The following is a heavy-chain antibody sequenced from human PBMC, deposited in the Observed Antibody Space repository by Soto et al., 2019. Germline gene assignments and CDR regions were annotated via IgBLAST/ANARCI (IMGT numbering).Heavy chain of an antibody. Sequence: GGSLRLSCAASGFSVSSNDMYWVRQASGEGLEWVSTLAVSGNTYYLDSVRGRFTISRDNAKNFLYLQMDSLRAGDTAIYYCAREAGRGSLVFRELDYWGQGTLVTVSS. V-gene: IGHV3-13*01. J-gene: IGHJ4*02. CDR1: GFSVSSND. CDR3: AREAGRGSLVFRELDY. CDR2: LAVSGNT. D-gene: IGHD1-26*01.